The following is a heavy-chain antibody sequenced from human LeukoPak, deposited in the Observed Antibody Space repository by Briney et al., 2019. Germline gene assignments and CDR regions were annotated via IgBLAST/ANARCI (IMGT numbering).Heavy chain of an antibody. V-gene: IGHV1-18*01. CDR2: ISGYNGYT. Sequence: GASVKVSCMASGYTFTSYGISWVRQAPGQGLEWMGWISGYNGYTHYAHNLQGRVTMTTDTSTSTAYMELRSLRSDDTAVYYCARDEARYSSGYYPNWFDPWGQGTLVTVSS. CDR3: ARDEARYSSGYYPNWFDP. D-gene: IGHD3-22*01. J-gene: IGHJ5*02. CDR1: GYTFTSYG.